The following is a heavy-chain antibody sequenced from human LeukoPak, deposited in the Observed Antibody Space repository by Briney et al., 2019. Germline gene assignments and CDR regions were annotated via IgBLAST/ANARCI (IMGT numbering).Heavy chain of an antibody. D-gene: IGHD3-22*01. Sequence: PSETLSLTCTVSGGSISSSSHYWGWIRQPPGKGLKWIGEINHSGSTNYNPSLKSRVTISVDTSKNQFSLKLSSVTAADTAVYYCARGLRGSWWAYYYDSSGYYSPSYYYMDVWGKGTTVTVSS. CDR1: GGSISSSSHY. CDR2: INHSGST. V-gene: IGHV4-39*07. CDR3: ARGLRGSWWAYYYDSSGYYSPSYYYMDV. J-gene: IGHJ6*03.